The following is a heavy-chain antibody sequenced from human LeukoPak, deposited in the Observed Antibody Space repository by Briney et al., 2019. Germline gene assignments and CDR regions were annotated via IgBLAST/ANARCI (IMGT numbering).Heavy chain of an antibody. CDR2: IIPIFGTA. CDR3: ARGSSSTSEPFNY. J-gene: IGHJ4*02. Sequence: ASVKVSCKASGGTFSSDAISWVRQAPGQGREWMGRIIPIFGTANYAQKFQGRVTFTTDESTSTAYWGLSGLRSEDTAVCYFARGSSSTSEPFNYCGQGTLVTVSS. V-gene: IGHV1-69*05. D-gene: IGHD6-6*01. CDR1: GGTFSSDA.